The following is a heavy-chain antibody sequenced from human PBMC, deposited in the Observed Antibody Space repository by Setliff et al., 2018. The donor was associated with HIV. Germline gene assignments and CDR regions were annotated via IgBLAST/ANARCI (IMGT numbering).Heavy chain of an antibody. CDR2: ISYLERDT. Sequence: GSLRLSCGASGFTFNNYGMHWVRRAPGKGLEWVASISYLERDTFYADSVKGRFTISRDNSKNMLYLQMNSLRTEDTAVYYCAKPTTVVTSYYFDSWGQGTQVTVSS. D-gene: IGHD4-17*01. CDR1: GFTFNNYG. J-gene: IGHJ4*02. V-gene: IGHV3-30*18. CDR3: AKPTTVVTSYYFDS.